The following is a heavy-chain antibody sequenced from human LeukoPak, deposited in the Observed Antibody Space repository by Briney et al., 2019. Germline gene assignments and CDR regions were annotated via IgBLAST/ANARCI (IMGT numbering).Heavy chain of an antibody. CDR2: INPNSGGT. CDR3: ARANYYYYYGMAV. V-gene: IGHV1-2*02. Sequence: ASVKVSCKASGYTFTGYYMHWVRQAPGQGLEWMGWINPNSGGTNYAQKFQGRVTMTRDTSISTAYMELSRLRSDDTAVYYCARANYYYYYGMAVWGQGTAVTVSS. CDR1: GYTFTGYY. J-gene: IGHJ6*02.